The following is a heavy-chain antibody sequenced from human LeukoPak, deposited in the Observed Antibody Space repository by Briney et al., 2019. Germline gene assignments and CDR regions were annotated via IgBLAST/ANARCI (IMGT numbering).Heavy chain of an antibody. Sequence: GASVKVSCKASGYTFTGYYMHWVRQAPGQGLEWMGCINPNSGGTNYAQKFQGRVTMTRDTSTSTAYMELSRLRSDDTAVYYCARPSSSEDAFDIWGQGTMVTVSS. J-gene: IGHJ3*02. CDR3: ARPSSSEDAFDI. CDR2: INPNSGGT. CDR1: GYTFTGYY. D-gene: IGHD6-6*01. V-gene: IGHV1-2*02.